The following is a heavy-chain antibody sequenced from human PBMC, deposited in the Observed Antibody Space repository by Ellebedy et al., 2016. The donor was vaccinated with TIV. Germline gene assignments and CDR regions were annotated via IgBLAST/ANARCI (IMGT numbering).Heavy chain of an antibody. V-gene: IGHV3-13*01. D-gene: IGHD1-14*01. CDR2: IGTAGDT. J-gene: IGHJ4*02. Sequence: GESLKISCAASRFTFSSYDMHWVRQVTGKGLEWVSAIGTAGDTYYPGSVKGRFTISRENAKNSLYLQMNSLRAGDTAVYYCARATEGLDYWGQGTLVTVSS. CDR1: RFTFSSYD. CDR3: ARATEGLDY.